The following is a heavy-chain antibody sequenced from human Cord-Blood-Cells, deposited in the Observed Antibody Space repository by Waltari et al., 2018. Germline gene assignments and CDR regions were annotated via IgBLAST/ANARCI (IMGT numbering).Heavy chain of an antibody. CDR3: ARLSTTVSSYYMDV. CDR2: IYYTGGP. V-gene: IGHV4-39*01. Sequence: QLQLQESGPGLVKPSETLSLTCTVSGGSISSSRYYWGWLRQPPGKGLEWVGIIYYTGGPYYNPSLKRRVTISVETSKNQVSLKLGPVTAADTAGYYCARLSTTVSSYYMDVWGKGTTVPVSS. D-gene: IGHD4-4*01. CDR1: GGSISSSRYY. J-gene: IGHJ6*03.